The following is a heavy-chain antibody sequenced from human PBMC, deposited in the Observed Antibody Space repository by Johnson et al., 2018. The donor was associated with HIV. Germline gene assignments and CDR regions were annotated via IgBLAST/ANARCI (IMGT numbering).Heavy chain of an antibody. D-gene: IGHD3-16*01. J-gene: IGHJ3*02. CDR3: ARGGWGDAFDI. CDR2: ISYDGSNK. CDR1: GFTFRSYG. Sequence: VQLVESGGGVVQPGRSLRLSCAASGFTFRSYGMHWVRQAPGKGLEWVAVISYDGSNKYYADSVKGRFTISRDNAKNSLYLQMNSLRAEDTAVYYCARGGWGDAFDIWGQGTMVTVSS. V-gene: IGHV3-33*05.